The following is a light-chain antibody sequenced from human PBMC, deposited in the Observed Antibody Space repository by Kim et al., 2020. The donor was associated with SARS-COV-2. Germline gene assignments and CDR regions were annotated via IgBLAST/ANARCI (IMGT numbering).Light chain of an antibody. V-gene: IGLV1-40*01. Sequence: RVTISCTGSDSNIGAGYDVHWYQQLPGTAPKLLIYGNINRPSGVPDRFSGSKSGTSASLAITGLQAEDEADYYCQSYDSGLTSSVFGGGTKLTVL. CDR1: DSNIGAGYD. CDR3: QSYDSGLTSSV. CDR2: GNI. J-gene: IGLJ3*02.